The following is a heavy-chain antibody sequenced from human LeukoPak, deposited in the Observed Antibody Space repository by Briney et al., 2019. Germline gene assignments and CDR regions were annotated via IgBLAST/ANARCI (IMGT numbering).Heavy chain of an antibody. CDR2: IRGSGGST. D-gene: IGHD3-22*01. V-gene: IGHV3-23*01. J-gene: IGHJ5*01. Sequence: GGSLRLSCAASGFTFSSFAMSWVRQAPGKGLEWVSTIRGSGGSTYYADSVKGRFTISRDNSKNTLYLHMNSLRAEDTAVYYCAKESLYDSSSDSWGPGTLVTASS. CDR3: AKESLYDSSSDS. CDR1: GFTFSSFA.